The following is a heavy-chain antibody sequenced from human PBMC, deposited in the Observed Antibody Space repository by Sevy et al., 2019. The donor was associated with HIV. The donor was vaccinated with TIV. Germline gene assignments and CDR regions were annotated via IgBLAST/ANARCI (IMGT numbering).Heavy chain of an antibody. V-gene: IGHV3-23*01. Sequence: GGCLRLSCAASGFIFNSYGMSWVRQAPGKGLEWVSAISGRGGSTYYADSVKGRFTISRDNSRRMVYLEMNSLRADETAVYCCLRVGLTTAFDYWGQGTLVTVSS. CDR3: LRVGLTTAFDY. CDR2: ISGRGGST. D-gene: IGHD1-26*01. J-gene: IGHJ4*02. CDR1: GFIFNSYG.